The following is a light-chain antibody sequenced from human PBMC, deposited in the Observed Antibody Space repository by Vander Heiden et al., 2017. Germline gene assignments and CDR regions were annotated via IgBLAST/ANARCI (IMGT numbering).Light chain of an antibody. CDR2: KVS. CDR3: RQGPDWRYS. Sequence: VVMTQSPPSLPVTLGQPASISCRSSQSLVFSDGNTYLNWFQQRPGQTPRRLIYKVSDRDSGVPDRFSRSGSGTDFTLKISRVEAEDVRVYFCRQGPDWRYSFGQGTKMEI. V-gene: IGKV2-30*01. J-gene: IGKJ2*03. CDR1: QSLVFSDGNTY.